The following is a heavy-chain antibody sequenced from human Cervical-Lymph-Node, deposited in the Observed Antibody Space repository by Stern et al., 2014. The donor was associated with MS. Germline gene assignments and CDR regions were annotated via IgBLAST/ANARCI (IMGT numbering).Heavy chain of an antibody. CDR2: IRWNSGSI. CDR3: AKDRNRGYSYGYSYGMDV. CDR1: GFTFDDYA. J-gene: IGHJ6*02. D-gene: IGHD5-18*01. Sequence: EVQLLESGGGLVQPGRSLRLSCAASGFTFDDYAMHWVRQAPGKGLERASGIRWNSGSIGYADSLKARFTISRDNAKNSLYLQMNSLRAEDTALYYCAKDRNRGYSYGYSYGMDVWGQGTTVTVSS. V-gene: IGHV3-9*01.